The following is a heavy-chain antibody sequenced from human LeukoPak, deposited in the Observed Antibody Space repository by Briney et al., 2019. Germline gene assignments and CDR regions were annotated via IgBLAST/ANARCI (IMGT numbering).Heavy chain of an antibody. CDR2: IKEDGSVK. J-gene: IGHJ4*02. CDR1: GFTFSRHW. Sequence: PGGSLRLSCTASGFTFSRHWMTWVRQPPGKGLEWVANIKEDGSVKYYVDSVKGRFTISRDNTKNALYLQMNSLRADDTAVYFCARDSTWLLDYWGQGTLITVSS. CDR3: ARDSTWLLDY. V-gene: IGHV3-7*03. D-gene: IGHD6-19*01.